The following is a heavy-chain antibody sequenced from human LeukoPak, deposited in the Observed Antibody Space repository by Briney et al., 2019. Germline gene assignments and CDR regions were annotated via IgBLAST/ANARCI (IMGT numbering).Heavy chain of an antibody. V-gene: IGHV3-64*01. CDR1: GFTFSSYA. J-gene: IGHJ4*02. CDR2: ISSNGGST. Sequence: GGSLRLSCAASGFTFSSYAMHWVRQAPGKGLEYVSAISSNGGSTYYANSVKGRFTISRDNSKNTLYLQMGSLRAGDMAVYYCARGNRIAVARYFDYWGQGTLVTVSS. CDR3: ARGNRIAVARYFDY. D-gene: IGHD6-19*01.